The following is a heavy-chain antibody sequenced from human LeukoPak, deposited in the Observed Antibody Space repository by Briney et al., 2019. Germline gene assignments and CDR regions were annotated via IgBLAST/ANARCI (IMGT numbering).Heavy chain of an antibody. V-gene: IGHV5-51*01. J-gene: IGHJ3*02. CDR1: GYSFTSYW. CDR3: ARHVIPLGGAFDI. Sequence: GESLKISCKGSGYSFTSYWIGWVRQMPGKGLEWMGIIYPGDSDTRYSPSFQVQVTISADKSISTAYLQWSSLKASDTAMYYCARHVIPLGGAFDIWGQGTMVTVSS. CDR2: IYPGDSDT.